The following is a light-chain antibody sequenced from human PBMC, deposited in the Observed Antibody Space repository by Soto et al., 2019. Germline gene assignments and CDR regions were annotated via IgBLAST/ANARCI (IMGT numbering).Light chain of an antibody. J-gene: IGKJ1*01. CDR1: QTISSW. V-gene: IGKV1-5*03. Sequence: IHMTQSPSFVSASVLDRVTITFLASQTISSWLAWYQQKPGKAPKLLIYKASTLKSGVPSRFSGSGSGTEFTLTISSLQPDDFATYYCQHYNSYSEAFGQGTKVDIK. CDR3: QHYNSYSEA. CDR2: KAS.